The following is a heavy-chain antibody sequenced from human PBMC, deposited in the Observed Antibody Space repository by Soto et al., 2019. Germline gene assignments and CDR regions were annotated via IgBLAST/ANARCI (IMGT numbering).Heavy chain of an antibody. CDR2: ISSRGDYT. CDR1: GFTFSSYA. J-gene: IGHJ2*01. Sequence: EVQLLESGGGLVQPGGSLRLSCAASGFTFSSYAMSWVRQAPGKGLDWVSGISSRGDYTYYADSVKGRFTISRDNSKNPLYLQLNSLGAEDTALYYCAKDRQWERQGWYFDLWGRGTLVTVSS. CDR3: AKDRQWERQGWYFDL. D-gene: IGHD1-26*01. V-gene: IGHV3-23*01.